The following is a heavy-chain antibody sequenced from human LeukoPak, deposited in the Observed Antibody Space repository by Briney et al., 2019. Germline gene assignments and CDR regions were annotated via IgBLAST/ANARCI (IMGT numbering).Heavy chain of an antibody. Sequence: KPSETLSLTCAVYGGSFSGYYWSWVRQPPGKGLEWIGEINHSGSTNYNPSLKSRVTISVDTSKNQFSLKLSSVTAADTAVYYCARASKSGWYSGYYMDVWGKGTTVTVSS. V-gene: IGHV4-34*01. J-gene: IGHJ6*03. CDR3: ARASKSGWYSGYYMDV. D-gene: IGHD6-19*01. CDR1: GGSFSGYY. CDR2: INHSGST.